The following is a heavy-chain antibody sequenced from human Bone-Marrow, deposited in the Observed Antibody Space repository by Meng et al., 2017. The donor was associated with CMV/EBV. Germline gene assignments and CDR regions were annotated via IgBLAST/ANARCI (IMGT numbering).Heavy chain of an antibody. Sequence: ASVKVSCKASGYSFTGYYIHWVRQAPGQGLEWMGWVNSNNGDTDYALKYQGRVTMTRDTSIKTVYMDLSRLTSNDTAVYFCARDSIAMVRGAQWRYGVDGWGQGTAVTVSS. J-gene: IGHJ6*02. D-gene: IGHD3-10*01. CDR3: ARDSIAMVRGAQWRYGVDG. V-gene: IGHV1-2*02. CDR2: VNSNNGDT. CDR1: GYSFTGYY.